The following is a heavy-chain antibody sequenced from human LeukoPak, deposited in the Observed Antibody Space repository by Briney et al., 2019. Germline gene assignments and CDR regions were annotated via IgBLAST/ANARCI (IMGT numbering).Heavy chain of an antibody. J-gene: IGHJ3*02. CDR2: INPSGGST. CDR3: AREGITMIVVVIADSGSGWDAFDI. CDR1: GYTFTSYY. V-gene: IGHV1-46*01. Sequence: EASVKVSCKASGYTFTSYYMHWVRQAPGQGLEWMGIINPSGGSTSYAQKFQGRVTMTRDTSTSTVYMELSSLRSEDTAVYYCAREGITMIVVVIADSGSGWDAFDIWGQGTMVTVSS. D-gene: IGHD3-22*01.